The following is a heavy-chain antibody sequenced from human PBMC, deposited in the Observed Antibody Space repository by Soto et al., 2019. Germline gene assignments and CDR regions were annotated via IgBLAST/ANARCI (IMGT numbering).Heavy chain of an antibody. V-gene: IGHV3-30-3*01. Sequence: QVQLVESGGGVVQPGRSLRLSCAASGFLFSGYAMHWVRQAPGKGLEWVAVFSFDGTSEHYADSVRGRFTISRDTSKNPLYLQGDGLRAEDTALYYCAREPRPNCSGTTCQDFYAMDVWGQGTTVTVSS. CDR1: GFLFSGYA. J-gene: IGHJ6*02. CDR2: FSFDGTSE. CDR3: AREPRPNCSGTTCQDFYAMDV. D-gene: IGHD2-2*01.